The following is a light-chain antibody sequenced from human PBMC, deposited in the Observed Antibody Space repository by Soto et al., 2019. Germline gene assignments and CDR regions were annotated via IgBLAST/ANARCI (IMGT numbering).Light chain of an antibody. CDR3: SSYAGSNNFVV. V-gene: IGLV2-8*01. CDR2: EVT. CDR1: SSDVGGYNY. J-gene: IGLJ2*01. Sequence: QSALTHPPSASGSPGQSVTSSCTGTSSDVGGYNYVSWYQQHPGKAPKLMIYEVTKRPSGVPDRFSGSKSGNTASLTVSGLQAEDEADYYCSSYAGSNNFVVFGGGTKVTVL.